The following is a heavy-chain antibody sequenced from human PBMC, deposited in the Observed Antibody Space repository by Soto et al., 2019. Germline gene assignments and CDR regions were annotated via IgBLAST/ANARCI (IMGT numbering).Heavy chain of an antibody. CDR3: AKDTYYHDSSGYYVFDC. CDR2: VSYDGSKE. J-gene: IGHJ4*02. CDR1: EFTFRTYG. Sequence: SEFTFRTYGMHWVRQAPGKGLEWVAGVSYDGSKEYYTESVRGRFTISRDNSRNTLDLQMNSLRAEDTSVYYCAKDTYYHDSSGYYVFDCWGQGTLVTVSS. V-gene: IGHV3-30*18. D-gene: IGHD3-22*01.